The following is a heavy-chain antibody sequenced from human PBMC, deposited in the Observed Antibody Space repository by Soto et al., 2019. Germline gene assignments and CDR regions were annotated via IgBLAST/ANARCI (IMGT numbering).Heavy chain of an antibody. CDR1: GYTFTSYG. V-gene: IGHV1-18*01. CDR3: ASGSLELYYYDSSGSGGEYFQH. D-gene: IGHD3-22*01. J-gene: IGHJ1*01. CDR2: ISAYIGIT. Sequence: ASVKVSCKASGYTFTSYGISWVRQAPGQGLERKGCISAYIGITNYAQKLQGRVTMTTDTSTSTAYMVLRSLRSDDTAVYYCASGSLELYYYDSSGSGGEYFQHWGQGTLVTVSS.